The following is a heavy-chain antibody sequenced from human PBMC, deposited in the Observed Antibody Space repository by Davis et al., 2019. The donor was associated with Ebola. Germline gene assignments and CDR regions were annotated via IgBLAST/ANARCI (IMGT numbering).Heavy chain of an antibody. CDR2: IYYSGST. V-gene: IGHV4-59*01. CDR1: GGSFSGYY. J-gene: IGHJ4*02. D-gene: IGHD4-17*01. Sequence: MPGGSLRLSCAVYGGSFSGYYWSWIRQPPGKGLEWIGYIYYSGSTNYNPSLKSRVTISVDTSKNQFSLKLSSVTAADTAVYYCASADYGDYMVWGQGTLVTVSS. CDR3: ASADYGDYMV.